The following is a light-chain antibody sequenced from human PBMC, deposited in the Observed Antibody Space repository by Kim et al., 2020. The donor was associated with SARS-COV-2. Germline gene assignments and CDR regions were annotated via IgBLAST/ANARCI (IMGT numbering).Light chain of an antibody. CDR1: QSLSSN. Sequence: SPGERAPLSCRASQSLSSNLAWYQQTPGQPPRLLIYGASTRATGIPARFSGSGSGTEFTLTISSLQSEDFAVYYCQQYHNWPPFTFGQGTKLEI. CDR2: GAS. V-gene: IGKV3-15*01. CDR3: QQYHNWPPFT. J-gene: IGKJ2*01.